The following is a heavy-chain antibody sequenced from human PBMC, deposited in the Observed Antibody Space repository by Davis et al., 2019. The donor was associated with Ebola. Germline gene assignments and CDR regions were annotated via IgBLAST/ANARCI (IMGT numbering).Heavy chain of an antibody. Sequence: SVNVSCKTSGGSFSSHPISWVRQAPRQGLEWMGGIIPIFDTPHYAQKFQGRITITADASTSTAYMESSSLRSEDTATYFCARDFDGGNYYFDYWGPGTPVTVSS. J-gene: IGHJ4*02. CDR3: ARDFDGGNYYFDY. CDR2: IIPIFDTP. V-gene: IGHV1-69*13. CDR1: GGSFSSHP. D-gene: IGHD3-9*01.